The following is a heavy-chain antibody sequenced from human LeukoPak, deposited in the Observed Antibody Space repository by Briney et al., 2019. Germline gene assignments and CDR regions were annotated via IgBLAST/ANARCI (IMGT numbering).Heavy chain of an antibody. J-gene: IGHJ6*02. CDR3: ARASRYESFYYNGLDV. CDR2: IVYDGSDK. CDR1: GFTFSRYG. D-gene: IGHD1-1*01. Sequence: GGSLRLSYAASGFTFSRYGMHWVRQAPGKGLEWVAGIVYDGSDKYYGDSVKGRYTISRDDSKNTLYLQMNSLGAEDTAVYYCARASRYESFYYNGLDVWGQGTTIIVSS. V-gene: IGHV3-30*03.